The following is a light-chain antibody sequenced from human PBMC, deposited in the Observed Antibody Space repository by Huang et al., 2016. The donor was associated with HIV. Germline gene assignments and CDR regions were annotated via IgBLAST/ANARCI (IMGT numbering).Light chain of an antibody. CDR3: QQYNNWPRT. CDR2: AAS. Sequence: EIVMTQSPATLSVSPGERATLSCRASHSVSSNLAWYQQKPGQAPRLLIYAASTRATGIPARFSGSGSGTEFTLTISSLQSEDFAVYYCQQYNNWPRTFGQGTKVEIK. J-gene: IGKJ1*01. CDR1: HSVSSN. V-gene: IGKV3-15*01.